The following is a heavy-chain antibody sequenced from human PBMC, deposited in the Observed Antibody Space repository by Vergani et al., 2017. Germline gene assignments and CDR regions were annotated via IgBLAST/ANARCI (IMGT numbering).Heavy chain of an antibody. CDR2: IYTSGST. Sequence: QVQLQESGPGLVKPSETLSLTCTVSGGSISSYYWSWIRQPAGKGLEWIGRIYTSGSTNYNPSLKSRVTMSVDTSKNQFSLKLSSVTAADTAVYYCARDYCSSTSCVLDYWGQGTLVTVSS. V-gene: IGHV4-4*07. CDR3: ARDYCSSTSCVLDY. CDR1: GGSISSYY. D-gene: IGHD2-2*01. J-gene: IGHJ4*02.